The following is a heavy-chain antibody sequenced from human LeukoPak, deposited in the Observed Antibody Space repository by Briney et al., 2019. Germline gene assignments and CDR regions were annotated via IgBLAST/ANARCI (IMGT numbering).Heavy chain of an antibody. CDR3: AKDRRTDYRGAWY. CDR2: ISGSGGST. Sequence: GGSLRLSCAASGFTFSSYAMTWVRQAPEKGLEWVSTISGSGGSTHYADSAKGRFTISRDNSKNTLYLQMNSLRAGDTAVYYCAKDRRTDYRGAWYWGQGTLVSVSS. J-gene: IGHJ4*02. CDR1: GFTFSSYA. D-gene: IGHD6-19*01. V-gene: IGHV3-23*01.